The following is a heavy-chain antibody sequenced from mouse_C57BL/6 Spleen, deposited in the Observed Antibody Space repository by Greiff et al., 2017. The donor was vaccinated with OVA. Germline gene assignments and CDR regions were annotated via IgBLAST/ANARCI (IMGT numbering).Heavy chain of an antibody. CDR2: ISDGGSYT. V-gene: IGHV5-4*01. J-gene: IGHJ4*01. Sequence: EVKLVESGGGLVKPGGSLKLSCAASGFTFSSYAMSWVRQTPEKRLEWVATISDGGSYTYYPDNVKGRFTISRDNAKNNLYLQMSHLKSEDTAMYYCAREGDYDGYYAMDDWGQGTSVTVSS. CDR3: AREGDYDGYYAMDD. CDR1: GFTFSSYA. D-gene: IGHD2-4*01.